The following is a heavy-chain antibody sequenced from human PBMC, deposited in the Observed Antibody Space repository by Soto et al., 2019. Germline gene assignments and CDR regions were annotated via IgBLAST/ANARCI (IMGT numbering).Heavy chain of an antibody. Sequence: SETLSLTCTVSGGSISSGGYYWSWIRQHPGKGLEWIGYIYYSGSTYYNPSLKSRVTISVDTSKNQFSLELSSVTAADTAVYYCARGGVPVHYYDSRGGMDVWGKGTTVT. CDR2: IYYSGST. D-gene: IGHD3-22*01. V-gene: IGHV4-31*03. J-gene: IGHJ6*04. CDR1: GGSISSGGYY. CDR3: ARGGVPVHYYDSRGGMDV.